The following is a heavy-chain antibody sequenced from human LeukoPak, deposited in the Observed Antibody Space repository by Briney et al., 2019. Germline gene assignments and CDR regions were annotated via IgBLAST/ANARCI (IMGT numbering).Heavy chain of an antibody. Sequence: SETLSLTCTVSGGSVSSGSYYWSWIRQPPGKGLEWIGYIYYSGSTNYNPSLKSRVTISVDTSKNQFSLKLSSVTAADTAVYYCARGVRPYYDILTGYYPRFDYWGQGTLVTVSS. CDR3: ARGVRPYYDILTGYYPRFDY. CDR1: GGSVSSGSYY. V-gene: IGHV4-61*01. D-gene: IGHD3-9*01. CDR2: IYYSGST. J-gene: IGHJ4*02.